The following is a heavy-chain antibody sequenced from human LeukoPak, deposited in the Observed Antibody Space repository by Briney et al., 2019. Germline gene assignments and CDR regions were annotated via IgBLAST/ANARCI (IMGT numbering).Heavy chain of an antibody. CDR1: GYSFTSYW. CDR3: ARLRSGWDFDY. Sequence: GESLKISCKGSGYSFTSYWIGWVRQMPGKGLEWMGIISPGDSDTRYSPSFQGQVSISADKSISTAYLQWSSVKASDAAMYYCARLRSGWDFDYWGQGSLVTVSS. V-gene: IGHV5-51*01. J-gene: IGHJ4*02. D-gene: IGHD6-19*01. CDR2: ISPGDSDT.